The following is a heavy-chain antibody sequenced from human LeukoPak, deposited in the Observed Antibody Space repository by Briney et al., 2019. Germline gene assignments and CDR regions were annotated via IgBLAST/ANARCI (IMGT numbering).Heavy chain of an antibody. J-gene: IGHJ4*02. CDR1: GFTFSSYD. CDR3: ATYHYGSGSYYAHD. D-gene: IGHD3-10*01. CDR2: ISGSGGST. Sequence: GGSLRLSCAASGFTFSSYDMGWVRQAPGKGLEWVSAISGSGGSTYYADSVKGHFTISRDNSKNTLYLQMNSLRAEDTAVYYCATYHYGSGSYYAHDWGQGTLVTVSS. V-gene: IGHV3-23*01.